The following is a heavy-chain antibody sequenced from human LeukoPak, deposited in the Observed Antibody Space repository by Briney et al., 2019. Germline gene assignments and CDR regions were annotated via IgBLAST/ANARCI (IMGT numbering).Heavy chain of an antibody. Sequence: PSETLSLTCAVYGGSFSGYYWSWIRQPPGKGLEWIGEINHSGSTNYNPSLKSRVTISVDTSKNQFSLKLSSVTAADTAVYYCARTPYCSGGSCYPPQRWFDPWGQGTLVTVSS. CDR1: GGSFSGYY. J-gene: IGHJ5*02. V-gene: IGHV4-34*01. D-gene: IGHD2-15*01. CDR2: INHSGST. CDR3: ARTPYCSGGSCYPPQRWFDP.